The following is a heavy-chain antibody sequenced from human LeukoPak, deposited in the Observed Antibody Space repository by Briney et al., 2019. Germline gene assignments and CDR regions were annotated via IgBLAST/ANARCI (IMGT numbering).Heavy chain of an antibody. J-gene: IGHJ4*02. CDR2: VHLDGRT. D-gene: IGHD3-3*01. CDR1: SGSVTSTNW. CDR3: ARVGGFYRPLDY. V-gene: IGHV4-4*02. Sequence: SETLSLTCGVSSGSVTSTNWWTWVRQPPGKGLEWIGEVHLDGRTNYNPSLKSRLIMSVDLPENHISLKLTSVAAADTAVYYCARVGGFYRPLDYSGQGTLVTVSS.